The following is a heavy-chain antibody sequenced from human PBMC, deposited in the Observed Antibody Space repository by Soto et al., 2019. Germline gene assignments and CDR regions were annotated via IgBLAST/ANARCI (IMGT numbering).Heavy chain of an antibody. D-gene: IGHD6-13*01. CDR3: ARDPSGIAAEGWFDP. CDR2: IYYSGST. J-gene: IGHJ5*02. CDR1: GGSISSGGFY. V-gene: IGHV4-31*03. Sequence: QVQLQESGPGLVKPSQTLSLTCTVSGGSISSGGFYWSWIRHHPGKGLEWIGYIYYSGSTYYNPSLKSRVTISVDTSKNQFSLRLSSVTAADTAVYYCARDPSGIAAEGWFDPWGQGTLGTVSS.